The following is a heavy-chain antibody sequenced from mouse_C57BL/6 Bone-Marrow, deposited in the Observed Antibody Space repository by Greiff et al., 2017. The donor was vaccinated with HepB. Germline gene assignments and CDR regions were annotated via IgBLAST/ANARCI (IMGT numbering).Heavy chain of an antibody. CDR3: ALPYSVFDY. D-gene: IGHD5-5*01. CDR1: GYAFSSSW. V-gene: IGHV1-82*01. J-gene: IGHJ2*01. CDR2: IYPGDGDT. Sequence: QVQLQQSGPELVKPGASVKISCKASGYAFSSSWMNWVKQRPGKGLEWIGRIYPGDGDTNYNGKFKGKATLTADKSSSTAYIQLSSLTSEDSAVYFCALPYSVFDYWGQGTTLTVSS.